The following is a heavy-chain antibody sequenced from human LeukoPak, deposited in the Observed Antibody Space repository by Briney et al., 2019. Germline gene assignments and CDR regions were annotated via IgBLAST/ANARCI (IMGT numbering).Heavy chain of an antibody. V-gene: IGHV3-15*01. CDR1: GFTFSSYG. J-gene: IGHJ4*02. Sequence: AGGSLRLSCAASGFTFSSYGMHWVRQAPGKGLEWVGRIKSKTDGGTTDHAAPVKGRFTISRDDSKNTLYLQMNSLKTEDTAVYYCTTEHIVVVTAIWVEGYWGQGTLVTVSS. CDR2: IKSKTDGGTT. CDR3: TTEHIVVVTAIWVEGY. D-gene: IGHD2-21*02.